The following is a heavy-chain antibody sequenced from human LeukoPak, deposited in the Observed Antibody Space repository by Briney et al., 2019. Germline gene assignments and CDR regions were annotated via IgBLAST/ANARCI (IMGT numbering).Heavy chain of an antibody. CDR3: ARSQLHSSGWYSTDAFDI. CDR1: GGSISSYY. V-gene: IGHV4-59*12. CDR2: IYYSGST. D-gene: IGHD6-19*01. J-gene: IGHJ3*02. Sequence: PSETLSLTCTVSGGSISSYYWSWIRQPPGKGLEWIGYIYYSGSTNYNPSLKSRVTISVDTSKNQFSLKLSSVTAADTAVYYCARSQLHSSGWYSTDAFDIWGQGTMVTVSS.